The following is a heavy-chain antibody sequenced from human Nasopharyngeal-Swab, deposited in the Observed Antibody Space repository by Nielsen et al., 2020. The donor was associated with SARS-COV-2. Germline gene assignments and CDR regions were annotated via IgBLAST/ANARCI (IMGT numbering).Heavy chain of an antibody. V-gene: IGHV4-39*01. D-gene: IGHD3-22*01. J-gene: IGHJ3*02. Sequence: SETLSLTCTVSGGSISSSSYYWGWIRQPPGKGLEWIGSIYYSGSTYYNPSLKSRVTISVDTSKNQFSLKLSSVSAADTAVYYCASAPYYDSSGYYGPSPFDIWGQGTMVTVSS. CDR3: ASAPYYDSSGYYGPSPFDI. CDR2: IYYSGST. CDR1: GGSISSSSYY.